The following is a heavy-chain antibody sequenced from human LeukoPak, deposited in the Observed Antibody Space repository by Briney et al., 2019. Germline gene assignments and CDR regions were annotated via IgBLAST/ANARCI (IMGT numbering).Heavy chain of an antibody. CDR1: GYTFTSYG. V-gene: IGHV1-18*01. Sequence: ASVKVSCKASGYTFTSYGIRWVRQAPGQGLEWMGWISAYNGNTNYAQKLQGRVTMTTDTSTSTAYMELRSLRSDDTAVYFCARDRHSSGWEIIDYWGQGTLVTVSS. J-gene: IGHJ4*02. CDR3: ARDRHSSGWEIIDY. D-gene: IGHD6-19*01. CDR2: ISAYNGNT.